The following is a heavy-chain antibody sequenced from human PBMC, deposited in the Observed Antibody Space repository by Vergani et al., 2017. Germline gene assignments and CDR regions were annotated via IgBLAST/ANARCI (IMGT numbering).Heavy chain of an antibody. V-gene: IGHV4-61*02. CDR2: IYPSGSA. CDR3: ARGGPFGDYGS. CDR1: GGSISSGSFY. Sequence: QVQLQESGPRLVRPSQTLSLTCTVSGGSISSGSFYWSWIRQTAGKGLEWMGRIYPSGSADYNPSLKGRVTMSIDTSKNQCSLKLTSVTAADTAVFYCARGGPFGDYGSWGQGTLVTVSS. D-gene: IGHD4-17*01. J-gene: IGHJ1*01.